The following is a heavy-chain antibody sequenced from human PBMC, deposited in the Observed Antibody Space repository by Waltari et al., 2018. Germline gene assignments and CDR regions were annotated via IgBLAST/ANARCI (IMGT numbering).Heavy chain of an antibody. CDR2: INSEGSST. CDR3: ATYCSSASCYNKTAGGY. V-gene: IGHV3-74*01. D-gene: IGHD2-2*02. Sequence: LGRGRGLVWVSRINSEGSSTCYADSVKGRFTISRNNAKNTFYLQMSSLRAEDTAVYYCATYCSSASCYNKTAGGYWGQGTLVTVSS. J-gene: IGHJ4*02.